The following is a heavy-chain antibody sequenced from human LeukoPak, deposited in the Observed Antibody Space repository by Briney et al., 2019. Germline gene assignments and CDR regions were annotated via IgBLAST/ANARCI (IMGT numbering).Heavy chain of an antibody. D-gene: IGHD3-10*01. V-gene: IGHV4-59*08. CDR3: ARLRYYGSGSYSSNYYYGMDV. Sequence: SETPSLTCTVSGGSISSYYWSWIRQPPGKGLEWIGYIYYSGSTNYNPSLKSRVTISVDTSKNQFSLKLSSVTAADTAVYYCARLRYYGSGSYSSNYYYGMDVWGQGTTVTVSS. J-gene: IGHJ6*02. CDR2: IYYSGST. CDR1: GGSISSYY.